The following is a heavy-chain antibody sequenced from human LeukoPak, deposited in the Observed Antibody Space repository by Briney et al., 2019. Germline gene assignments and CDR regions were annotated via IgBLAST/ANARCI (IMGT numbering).Heavy chain of an antibody. J-gene: IGHJ6*02. V-gene: IGHV3-21*01. CDR2: ISSSSSYI. Sequence: PGGSLRLSCAASGFTFSSYSMNWVRQAPGKGLEWVSSISSSSSYIYYADSVKGRFTISRDNAKNSLYLQMNSLRAEDTAVYYCARADGDRDDYGDYVYYYGMDVWGQGTTVTVSS. CDR1: GFTFSSYS. D-gene: IGHD4-17*01. CDR3: ARADGDRDDYGDYVYYYGMDV.